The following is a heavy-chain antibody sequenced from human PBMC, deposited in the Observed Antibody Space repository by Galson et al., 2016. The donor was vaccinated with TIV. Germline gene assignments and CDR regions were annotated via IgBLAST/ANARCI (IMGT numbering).Heavy chain of an antibody. CDR3: SAYFRGGGGCFGARETPAIERIRLPRQTASRIYARTTISAVAGRWAEVCVGGGFGVWRGLGGF. D-gene: IGHD3-10*02. J-gene: IGHJ4*02. V-gene: IGHV4-61*01. Sequence: SETLSLTCTVSGASVDSETYHWIWIRQPPGKGLEYIGNADSGITNYHPSLRSRITISTDTSKNQFSFKLTSVTAAHLPEYFCSAYFRGGGGCFGARETPAIERIRLPRQTASRIYARTTISAVAGRWAEVCVGGGFGVWRGLGGFWGQGTLVTVSS. CDR1: GASVDSETYH. CDR2: ADSGIT.